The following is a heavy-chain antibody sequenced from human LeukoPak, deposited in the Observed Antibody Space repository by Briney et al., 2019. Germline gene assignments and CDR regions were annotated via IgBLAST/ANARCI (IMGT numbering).Heavy chain of an antibody. D-gene: IGHD5-18*01. CDR1: GGTFSSYA. V-gene: IGHV1-69*05. Sequence: SVKVSCKASGGTFSSYAISWVRQAPGQGLEWMGGIIPIFGTANYAQKFQGRVTITTDESTSTAYMELSSLRSDDTAVYYCARDRGYSYGLDYWGQGTLVTVSS. J-gene: IGHJ4*02. CDR2: IIPIFGTA. CDR3: ARDRGYSYGLDY.